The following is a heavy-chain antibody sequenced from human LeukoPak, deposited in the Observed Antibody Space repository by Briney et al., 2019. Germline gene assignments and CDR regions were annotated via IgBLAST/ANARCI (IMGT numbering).Heavy chain of an antibody. CDR3: ARQGDTSMATFDY. V-gene: IGHV4-39*01. CDR2: IYYSGST. D-gene: IGHD5-18*01. Sequence: SETLSLTCTVSGGSISSSSYYWGWIRQPPGKGLEWIGSIYYSGSTYYNPSLKSRVTISIDTSKNQFSLKLSSVTAADTAVYYCARQGDTSMATFDYWGKGTLVTVSS. CDR1: GGSISSSSYY. J-gene: IGHJ4*02.